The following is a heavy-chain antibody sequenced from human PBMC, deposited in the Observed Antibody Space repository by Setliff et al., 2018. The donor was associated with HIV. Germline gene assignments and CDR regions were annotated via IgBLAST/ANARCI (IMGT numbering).Heavy chain of an antibody. D-gene: IGHD3-10*01. Sequence: SETLSLTCTVSGGSISSYCWNWIRQSPGRGLEWIGYIFASGSSLYNPSLQSRVSISIDTSKNQFSLKLSSVTAADTAVYYCARRIDNSGSFPDKNWFDTWGQGSLVTVSS. CDR3: ARRIDNSGSFPDKNWFDT. CDR2: IFASGSS. V-gene: IGHV4-4*09. CDR1: GGSISSYC. J-gene: IGHJ5*02.